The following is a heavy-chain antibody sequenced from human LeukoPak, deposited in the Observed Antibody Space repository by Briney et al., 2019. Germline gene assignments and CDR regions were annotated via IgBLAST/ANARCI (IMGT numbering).Heavy chain of an antibody. J-gene: IGHJ4*02. CDR2: IIPILGIA. D-gene: IGHD1-26*01. CDR1: GGTFRSYA. CDR3: ARDSVGATTSDY. V-gene: IGHV1-69*04. Sequence: ASVSVSCKASGGTFRSYAISWVRQAPGQGLEWMGRIIPILGIANYAQKFQGRVTVTADKSTSTAYMELSSLRSEDTAVYYCARDSVGATTSDYWGQGTLVTVSS.